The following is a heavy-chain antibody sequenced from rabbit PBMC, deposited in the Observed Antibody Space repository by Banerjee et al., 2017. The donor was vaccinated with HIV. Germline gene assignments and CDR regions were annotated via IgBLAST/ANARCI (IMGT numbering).Heavy chain of an antibody. V-gene: IGHV1S45*01. CDR2: INTISGDT. CDR3: ARDLAGAIGWNYNL. CDR1: GFSISSSWW. D-gene: IGHD4-1*01. J-gene: IGHJ4*01. Sequence: QEQLEESGGDLVKPEGSLTLTCTASGFSISSSWWICWVRQAPGKGLEWIACINTISGDTVYATWAKGRFTISKASWTTVTLQMTSLTAADTATYFCARDLAGAIGWNYNLWGQGTLVTVS.